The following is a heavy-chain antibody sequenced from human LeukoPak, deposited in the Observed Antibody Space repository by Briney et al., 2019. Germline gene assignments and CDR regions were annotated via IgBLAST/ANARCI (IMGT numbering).Heavy chain of an antibody. V-gene: IGHV3-11*01. CDR2: IDTRSDTM. Sequence: PGGSLRLSCAASGFTFSDYYMSWIRQAPGRGLEWASYIDTRSDTMYYADSLKGRFTISRDNAKNSLYLQMNTLSVEDTAVYFCARGHVGLDFWGQGTPVTVSS. CDR3: ARGHVGLDF. J-gene: IGHJ4*02. D-gene: IGHD3-10*02. CDR1: GFTFSDYY.